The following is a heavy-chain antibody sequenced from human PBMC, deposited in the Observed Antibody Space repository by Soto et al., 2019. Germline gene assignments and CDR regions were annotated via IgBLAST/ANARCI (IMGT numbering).Heavy chain of an antibody. D-gene: IGHD4-17*01. V-gene: IGHV4-31*03. Sequence: QVQLQESGPGLVKPSQTLSPTCTVSASSISSGGYYWSWIRQHPGKGLEWIGYIYYNGSTHYNPSLKSRVTVAVDTSKNQISLRLSSVTAAATAVYACGNPGGDYVSSAFDIWGQGTMVTVSS. J-gene: IGHJ3*02. CDR1: ASSISSGGYY. CDR2: IYYNGST. CDR3: GNPGGDYVSSAFDI.